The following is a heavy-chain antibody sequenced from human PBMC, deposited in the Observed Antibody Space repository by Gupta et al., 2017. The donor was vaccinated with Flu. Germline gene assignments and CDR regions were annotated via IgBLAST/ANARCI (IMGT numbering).Heavy chain of an antibody. V-gene: IGHV3-21*01. Sequence: EVQLVESGGVLVKPGGSLRLSCAASGLLFNSYGMSWVRQAPGKGLEWVASISSSSGYIYYAESVKGRFTISRDNARTSLFLQMNSLRAEDTAVYYCARAFVATVRLYYDYGMDMWGQGTTVTVSS. CDR1: GLLFNSYG. CDR3: ARAFVATVRLYYDYGMDM. CDR2: ISSSSGYI. J-gene: IGHJ6*02. D-gene: IGHD5-12*01.